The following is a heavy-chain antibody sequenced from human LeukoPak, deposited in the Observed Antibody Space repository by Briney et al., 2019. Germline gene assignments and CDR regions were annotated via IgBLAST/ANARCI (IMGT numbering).Heavy chain of an antibody. CDR1: GFTFSSYG. D-gene: IGHD3-9*01. Sequence: GGTLRLSCAASGFTFSSYGMSWVRQAPGKGLEWLSVISGSGGSTYYADSVKGRFTISRDNSKNTLYLQMNSLRAEDTAFFFKQKTAYDILTDAFDIWGQGTMVTVSS. CDR2: ISGSGGST. V-gene: IGHV3-23*01. J-gene: IGHJ3*02. CDR3: QKTAYDILTDAFDI.